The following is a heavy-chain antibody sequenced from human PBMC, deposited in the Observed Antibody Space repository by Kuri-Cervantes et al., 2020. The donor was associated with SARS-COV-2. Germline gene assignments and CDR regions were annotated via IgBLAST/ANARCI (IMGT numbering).Heavy chain of an antibody. CDR1: GGTFSKYV. Sequence: SVXXSXXTSGGTFSKYVINWVRQAPGQGLEWMGRIVPFFGTANYSLTFQGRPTISANKSTVTTYMELSILKSEDTAIYYFACSTPPRPGGWNLDHWAQGTLVTVSS. J-gene: IGHJ4*02. V-gene: IGHV1-69*06. D-gene: IGHD6-6*01. CDR3: ACSTPPRPGGWNLDH. CDR2: IVPFFGTA.